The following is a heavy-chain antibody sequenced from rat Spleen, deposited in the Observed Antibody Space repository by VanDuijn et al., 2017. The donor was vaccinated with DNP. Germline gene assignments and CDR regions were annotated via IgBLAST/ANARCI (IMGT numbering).Heavy chain of an antibody. CDR2: ISYEGSST. J-gene: IGHJ4*01. CDR3: ARHNSGYHAMDA. D-gene: IGHD4-3*01. V-gene: IGHV5-22*01. CDR1: GFTFSDYY. Sequence: EVQLVESGGGLVQPGRSLKLSCAASGFTFSDYYMAWVRQAPKKGLEWVASISYEGSSTYYGDSVKGQFTISRDNAKSTLYLQMNSLRSEDTATYYCARHNSGYHAMDAWGQGTSVTVSS.